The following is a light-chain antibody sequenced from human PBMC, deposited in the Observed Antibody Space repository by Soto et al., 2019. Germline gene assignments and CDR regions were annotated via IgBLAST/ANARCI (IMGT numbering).Light chain of an antibody. J-gene: IGLJ2*01. CDR2: EVS. V-gene: IGLV2-14*01. CDR3: SSYTNNGTYVV. CDR1: SSDIGSYKY. Sequence: QSALTQAASVSGSPGQSITISCTGTSSDIGSYKYVSWYQHHPGKAPKLMIYEVSNRPSGVSNRFSGSKSGNTASLTISGLQAEDEADYYCSSYTNNGTYVVFGGGTKLTVL.